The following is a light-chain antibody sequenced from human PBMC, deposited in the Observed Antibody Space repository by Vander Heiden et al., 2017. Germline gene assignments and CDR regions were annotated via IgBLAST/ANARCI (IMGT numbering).Light chain of an antibody. V-gene: IGKV1-33*01. CDR3: QQDDNLPYT. CDR1: QDISNY. CDR2: DAS. J-gene: IGKJ2*01. Sequence: DIQMTQSPSSLSASVGDRVTITCQASQDISNYLNWYQQKPGKAPKLLIYDASNLETGVPSRFSGSGSGTDFTFTISSLQPEDIATYYCQQDDNLPYTFGHGTKLEIK.